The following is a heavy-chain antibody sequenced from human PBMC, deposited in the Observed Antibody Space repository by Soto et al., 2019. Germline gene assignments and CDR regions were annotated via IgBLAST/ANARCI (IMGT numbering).Heavy chain of an antibody. CDR2: ISVYNGNT. J-gene: IGHJ4*02. CDR3: ARDPYTTSECFDY. CDR1: GYTFTDYG. D-gene: IGHD1-26*01. Sequence: QVQLVQSGAEVKNPGASVKVSCKASGYTFTDYGISWVRQAPGQGLEWMAWISVYNGNTNYAQKFQGRVSMTTDTSTSTAYMDLRGLRSDDTAVYYCARDPYTTSECFDYWGQGTLVTVSS. V-gene: IGHV1-18*01.